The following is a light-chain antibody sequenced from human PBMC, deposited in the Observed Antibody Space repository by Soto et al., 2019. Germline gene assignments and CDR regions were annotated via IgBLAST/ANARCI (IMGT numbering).Light chain of an antibody. V-gene: IGKV1-12*01. CDR1: QGLSSW. CDR2: AAS. J-gene: IGKJ1*01. CDR3: QQANSFPWT. Sequence: DIQMTQSPSSVSASVGDRVTITCRASQGLSSWLAWYQQKPEKAPKLLIYAASRLQSGVPSRFSGSGSGTDFTLTISSLQPEYFATYYCQQANSFPWTFGQGTKVDI.